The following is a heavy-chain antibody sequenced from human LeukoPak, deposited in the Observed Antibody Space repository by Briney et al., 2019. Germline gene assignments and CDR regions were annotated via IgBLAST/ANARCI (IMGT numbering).Heavy chain of an antibody. CDR2: ISGSGGST. Sequence: PGGSLRLSCAASGLTFSSYAMSWVRQAPGKGLEWVSAISGSGGSTYYADSVKGRFTISRDNSKNTLYLQMNSLRAEDTAVYYCATIRLATNDAFDIWGQGTMVTVSS. CDR3: ATIRLATNDAFDI. J-gene: IGHJ3*02. D-gene: IGHD3-9*01. CDR1: GLTFSSYA. V-gene: IGHV3-23*01.